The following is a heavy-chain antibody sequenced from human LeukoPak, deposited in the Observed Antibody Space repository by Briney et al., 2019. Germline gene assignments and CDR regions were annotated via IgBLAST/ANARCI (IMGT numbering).Heavy chain of an antibody. CDR1: GYTFTGYY. Sequence: ASVKVSCKASGYTFTGYYMHWVRQAPGQGLEWMGWINPNSGGTNYAQKFQGRVTMTRDTSISTAYMELSRLRSDDTAVYYCAREELPIAAAGGGSYFDYWGQGTLVTVSS. D-gene: IGHD6-13*01. CDR2: INPNSGGT. V-gene: IGHV1-2*02. CDR3: AREELPIAAAGGGSYFDY. J-gene: IGHJ4*02.